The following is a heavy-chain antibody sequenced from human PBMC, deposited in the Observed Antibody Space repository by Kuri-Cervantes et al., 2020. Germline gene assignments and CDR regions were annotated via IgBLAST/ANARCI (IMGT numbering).Heavy chain of an antibody. CDR3: ARESTMVRGVIIKVLGWFDP. Sequence: ASVKVSCKASGYTFTGYSMHWVRQAPGQGLEWMGWINPNSGGTNYAQKFQGRVTMTRDTSISTAYMELSRLRSDDTAVYYCARESTMVRGVIIKVLGWFDPWGQGTLVTVSS. D-gene: IGHD3-10*01. CDR2: INPNSGGT. V-gene: IGHV1-2*02. CDR1: GYTFTGYS. J-gene: IGHJ5*01.